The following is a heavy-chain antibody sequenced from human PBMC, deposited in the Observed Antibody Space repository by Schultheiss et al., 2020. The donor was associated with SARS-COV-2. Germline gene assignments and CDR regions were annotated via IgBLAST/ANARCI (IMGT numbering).Heavy chain of an antibody. J-gene: IGHJ3*02. CDR1: GFTFNHYT. V-gene: IGHV3-21*04. CDR3: AKDLKNAGDAFDI. Sequence: GESLKISCAVSGFTFNHYTMNWVRQSPGAGLEWVSSISSSSSSIYYADSVKGRFTISRDNSKNTLYLQMNSLRAEDTAVYYCAKDLKNAGDAFDIWGQGTMVTVSS. CDR2: ISSSSSSI.